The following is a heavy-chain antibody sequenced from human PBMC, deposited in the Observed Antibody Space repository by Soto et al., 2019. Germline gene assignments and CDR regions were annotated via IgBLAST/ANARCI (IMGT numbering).Heavy chain of an antibody. CDR2: ISGSGGST. CDR1: GFTFSSYA. Sequence: AGGSLRLSCAASGFTFSSYAMSWVRQAPGKGLEWVSAISGSGGSTYYADSVKGRFTISRDNSKNTLYLQMNSLRVEDTAVYYCAKGPIVRGGSYSDYWGQGTLVTVSS. V-gene: IGHV3-23*01. CDR3: AKGPIVRGGSYSDY. D-gene: IGHD1-26*01. J-gene: IGHJ4*02.